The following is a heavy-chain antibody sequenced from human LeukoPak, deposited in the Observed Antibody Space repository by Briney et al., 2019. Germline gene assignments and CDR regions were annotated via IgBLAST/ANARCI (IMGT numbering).Heavy chain of an antibody. V-gene: IGHV4-39*07. CDR1: GGSISSSSYY. CDR3: ARGAEWELPYYFDY. Sequence: PSETLSLTCTVSGGSISSSSYYWGWIRQPPGKGLEWIGEINHSGSTNYNPSLKSRVTISVDTSKNQFSLKLISVTAADTAVYYCARGAEWELPYYFDYWGQGTLVTVSS. J-gene: IGHJ4*02. CDR2: INHSGST. D-gene: IGHD1-26*01.